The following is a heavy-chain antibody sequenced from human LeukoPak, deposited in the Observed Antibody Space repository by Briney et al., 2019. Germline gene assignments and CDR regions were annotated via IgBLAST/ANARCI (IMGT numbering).Heavy chain of an antibody. V-gene: IGHV3-20*04. CDR3: ARGTEPTWMLEAFDI. J-gene: IGHJ3*02. CDR1: GFTFDDYG. CDR2: INWNGGST. D-gene: IGHD1-14*01. Sequence: GGSLRLSCAASGFTFDDYGMSWVRQAPGKGLERVSGINWNGGSTGYADSVKGRFTISRDNAKNSLYLQMNSLRAEDTALYYCARGTEPTWMLEAFDIWGQGTMVTVSS.